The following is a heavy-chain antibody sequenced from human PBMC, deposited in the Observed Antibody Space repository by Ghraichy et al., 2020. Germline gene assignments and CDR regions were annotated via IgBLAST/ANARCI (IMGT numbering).Heavy chain of an antibody. J-gene: IGHJ4*02. Sequence: SGPTLVKPTQTLTLTCTFSGFSLSTSGMCVSWIRQPPGKALEWLARIDWDDDKYYSTSLKTRLTISKDTSKNQVVLTMTNMDPVDTATYYCARTLYPGYSSGWFASDWGQGTLVTVSS. CDR2: IDWDDDK. CDR3: ARTLYPGYSSGWFASD. D-gene: IGHD6-19*01. CDR1: GFSLSTSGMC. V-gene: IGHV2-70*11.